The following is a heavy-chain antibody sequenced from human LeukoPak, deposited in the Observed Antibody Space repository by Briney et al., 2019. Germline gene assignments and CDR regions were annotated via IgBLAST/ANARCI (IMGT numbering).Heavy chain of an antibody. Sequence: PGGSLRLSCAASGFTFSSYAMSWVRQAPGKGLEWVSAISGSGGSTYYADSVKGRFTISRDNSKNTLYLQMNSLRAEDTAVYYCARDFLSPMSFYMDVWGKGTTVTVSS. CDR2: ISGSGGST. CDR3: ARDFLSPMSFYMDV. CDR1: GFTFSSYA. D-gene: IGHD3-10*02. V-gene: IGHV3-23*01. J-gene: IGHJ6*03.